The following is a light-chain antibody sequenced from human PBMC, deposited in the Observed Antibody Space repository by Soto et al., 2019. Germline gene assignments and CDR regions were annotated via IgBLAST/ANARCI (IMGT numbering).Light chain of an antibody. Sequence: PGERVTLSCRASQSVSSSYLTWYQQKPGQAPRLLIYGASTRATSIPARFSGSGSGTDFTLTISSLQPEDFAVYYCQQYETFSGTFGPGTKVDIK. CDR3: QQYETFSGT. CDR1: QSVSSSY. CDR2: GAS. J-gene: IGKJ1*01. V-gene: IGKV3D-7*01.